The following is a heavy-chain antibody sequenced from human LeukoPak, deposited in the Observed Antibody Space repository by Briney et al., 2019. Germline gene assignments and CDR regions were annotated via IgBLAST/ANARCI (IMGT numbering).Heavy chain of an antibody. V-gene: IGHV4-38-2*02. Sequence: SETLSLTCTVSGYFISSGYYWGWIRQPPGKGLQWIGSIHHSGSTYYNPSLKSRVTISVDTSKNQFSLKLSSVTAADTAVYYCARGKLGLYNWFDPWGQGTLVTVSS. CDR3: ARGKLGLYNWFDP. CDR2: IHHSGST. D-gene: IGHD3-3*02. CDR1: GYFISSGYY. J-gene: IGHJ5*02.